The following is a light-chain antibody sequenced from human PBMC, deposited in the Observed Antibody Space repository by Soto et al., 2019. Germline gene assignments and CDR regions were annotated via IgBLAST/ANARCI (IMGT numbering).Light chain of an antibody. V-gene: IGKV3-20*01. CDR3: QQYGSSPPYT. J-gene: IGKJ2*01. CDR2: GAS. CDR1: ESVSSSTY. Sequence: EIVLTQSPGTLSLSPGERATLSCRASESVSSSTYLAWYQQKPGQAPRLLIYGASSRTTGIPDRFSGSGSVTDFTLTISRLEPEDIAVYYCQQYGSSPPYTFGQGTKLEIK.